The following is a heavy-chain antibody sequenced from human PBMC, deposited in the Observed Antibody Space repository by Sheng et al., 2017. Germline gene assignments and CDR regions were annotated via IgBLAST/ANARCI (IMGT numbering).Heavy chain of an antibody. CDR1: GYSISSGYY. Sequence: QVQLQESGPGLVKPSETLSLTCAVSGYSISSGYYWGWIRQPPGKGLEWIGSIYHSGSTYYNPSLKSRVTISVDTSKNQFSLKLSSVTAADTAVYYCAREYPHCSGGSCYSAGFDYWGRGNPGHRLL. V-gene: IGHV4-38-2*02. CDR2: IYHSGST. D-gene: IGHD2-15*01. CDR3: AREYPHCSGGSCYSAGFDY. J-gene: IGHJ4*02.